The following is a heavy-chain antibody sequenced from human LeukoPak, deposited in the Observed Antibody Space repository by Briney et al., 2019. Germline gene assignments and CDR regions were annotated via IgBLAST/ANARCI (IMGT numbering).Heavy chain of an antibody. V-gene: IGHV4-59*08. CDR3: ARGVEMATSYYYYGMDV. CDR2: IYYSGST. D-gene: IGHD5-24*01. J-gene: IGHJ6*02. Sequence: SETLSLTCTVSGGSISSYYWSWIRQPPGKGLKWIGYIYYSGSTNYNPSLKSRVTISVDTSKNQFSLKLSSVTAADTAVYYCARGVEMATSYYYYGMDVWGQGTTVTVSS. CDR1: GGSISSYY.